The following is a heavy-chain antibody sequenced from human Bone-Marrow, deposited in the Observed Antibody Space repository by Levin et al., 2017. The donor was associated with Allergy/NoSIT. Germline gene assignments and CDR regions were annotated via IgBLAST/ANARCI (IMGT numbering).Heavy chain of an antibody. CDR3: ARDRGGIVLVPAAHGGAWFDP. CDR1: GFTFSSYA. J-gene: IGHJ5*02. Sequence: GGSLRLSCAASGFTFSSYAMHWVRQAPGKGLEWVAVISYDGSNKYYADSVKGRFTISRDNSKNTLYLQMNSLRAEDTAVYYCARDRGGIVLVPAAHGGAWFDPWGQGTLVTVSS. V-gene: IGHV3-30-3*01. D-gene: IGHD2-2*01. CDR2: ISYDGSNK.